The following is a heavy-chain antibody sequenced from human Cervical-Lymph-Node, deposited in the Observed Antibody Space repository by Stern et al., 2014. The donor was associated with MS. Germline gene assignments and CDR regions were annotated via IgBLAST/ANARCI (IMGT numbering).Heavy chain of an antibody. CDR3: ARDLCLCPTTVPTALFDY. V-gene: IGHV1-18*01. J-gene: IGHJ4*02. CDR2: ISAYSGDT. CDR1: GYTFSNYG. D-gene: IGHD4-11*01. Sequence: QVQLVESGDEVRNPGASVKVSCKTSGYTFSNYGVSWVRQAPGQGLEWMGWISAYSGDTNYVEKFRGRVTMTTDTSTSTAYLELRSLRSDDTAVYFCARDLCLCPTTVPTALFDYWGQGTLVTVSS.